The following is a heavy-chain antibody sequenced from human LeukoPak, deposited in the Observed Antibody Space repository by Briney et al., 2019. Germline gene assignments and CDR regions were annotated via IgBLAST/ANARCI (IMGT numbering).Heavy chain of an antibody. D-gene: IGHD3-3*01. Sequence: GASVKVCCKASGGTFSSYAISWVRQAPGQGLEWRGRIIPILGIANYAQKFQGRVTITADESTSTAYMELSSLRSEDTAVYYCAGTIFGVAHGAFDIWGQGTMVTVSS. CDR3: AGTIFGVAHGAFDI. J-gene: IGHJ3*02. V-gene: IGHV1-69*04. CDR1: GGTFSSYA. CDR2: IIPILGIA.